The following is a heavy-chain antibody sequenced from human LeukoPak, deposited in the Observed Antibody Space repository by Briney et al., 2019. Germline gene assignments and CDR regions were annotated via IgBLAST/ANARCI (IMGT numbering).Heavy chain of an antibody. CDR1: GYTFTSYY. CDR2: INPSGGST. CDR3: ARDPANYYDSSGYDLNWFDP. V-gene: IGHV1-46*01. D-gene: IGHD3-22*01. Sequence: GASVKVSCKASGYTFTSYYMHWVRQAPGQGLEWMGIINPSGGSTSYAQKFQGRVTMTRDTSTSTVYMELSSLRSEDTAVYYCARDPANYYDSSGYDLNWFDPWGQGTLVTVSS. J-gene: IGHJ5*02.